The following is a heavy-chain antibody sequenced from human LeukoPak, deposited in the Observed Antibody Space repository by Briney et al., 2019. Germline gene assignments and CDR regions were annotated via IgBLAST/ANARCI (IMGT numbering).Heavy chain of an antibody. CDR1: GFTFSSHG. CDR3: AKDGDQADDSSGFDY. Sequence: GGSLRLPCAASGFTFSSHGMHWVRQAPGKGLEWVAVIWYDGSNKYYADSVKGRFTISRDNSKNTLYLQMNSLRAEDTAVYYCAKDGDQADDSSGFDYWGQGTLVTVSS. V-gene: IGHV3-33*06. D-gene: IGHD3-22*01. CDR2: IWYDGSNK. J-gene: IGHJ4*02.